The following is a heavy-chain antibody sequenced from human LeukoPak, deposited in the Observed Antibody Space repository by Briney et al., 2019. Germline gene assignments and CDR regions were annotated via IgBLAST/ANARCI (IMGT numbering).Heavy chain of an antibody. CDR3: ARDLGMYYFDY. CDR2: IYYSGST. V-gene: IGHV4-59*01. Sequence: SETLSPTCTVSGGSISSYYWSWIRQPPGKGLEWIGYIYYSGSTNYNPSLKSRVTISVDTSKNQFSLKLSSVTAADTAVYYCARDLGMYYFDYWGQGTLVTVSS. J-gene: IGHJ4*02. CDR1: GGSISSYY.